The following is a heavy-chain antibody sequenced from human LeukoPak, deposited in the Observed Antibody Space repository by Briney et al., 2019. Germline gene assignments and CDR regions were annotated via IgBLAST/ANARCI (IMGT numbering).Heavy chain of an antibody. Sequence: GGSLRLSCGASGFTFRTYAMSWVRQAPGKGLEWVSGISDGGGRTIYAESVKGRFTVSRDNSKNTLYLRMNSLRDEDTDIYYCTKNKMLDAAGSWYAYWGQGTLVTVSS. V-gene: IGHV3-23*01. CDR1: GFTFRTYA. D-gene: IGHD6-13*01. CDR3: TKNKMLDAAGSWYAY. CDR2: ISDGGGRT. J-gene: IGHJ4*02.